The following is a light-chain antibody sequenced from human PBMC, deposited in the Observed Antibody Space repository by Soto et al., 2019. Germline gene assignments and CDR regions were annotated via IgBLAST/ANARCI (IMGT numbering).Light chain of an antibody. J-gene: IGKJ2*01. CDR1: QSVSSNY. CDR2: GAS. Sequence: ETVLTQSPGTLSLSPGERATLSCRASQSVSSNYLAWYQQKPGQAPRLLIYGASTRATGSPDRFSGSGSGTDFTLTISRLEPEDFAVYFCQQYGSSSYTFGQGTKLEIK. CDR3: QQYGSSSYT. V-gene: IGKV3-20*01.